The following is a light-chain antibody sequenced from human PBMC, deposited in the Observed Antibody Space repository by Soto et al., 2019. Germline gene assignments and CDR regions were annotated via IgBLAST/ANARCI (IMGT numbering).Light chain of an antibody. CDR2: GNN. CDR3: QSYDSSLSAFYV. J-gene: IGLJ1*01. CDR1: SSNIGAGYG. Sequence: QSVLTQPPSVSGAPGQRVTIPCTGSSSNIGAGYGVHWYQQLPGTAPKLLIYGNNNRPSGVPDRFSGSKSGTSASLAITGLQAEDEADYYCQSYDSSLSAFYVFGTGTKVTVL. V-gene: IGLV1-40*01.